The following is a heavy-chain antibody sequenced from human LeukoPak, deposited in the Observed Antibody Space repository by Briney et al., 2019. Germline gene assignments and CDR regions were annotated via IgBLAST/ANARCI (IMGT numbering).Heavy chain of an antibody. CDR1: GFTFSSYA. CDR3: ARDIAEGYYDSSVTPDY. Sequence: GGSLRLSCAASGFTFSSYAMHWVRQAPGKGLEWVAVISYDGSNKYYADSVKGRFTISRDNSKNTLYLQMNSLRAEDTAVYYCARDIAEGYYDSSVTPDYWGQGTLVTVSS. CDR2: ISYDGSNK. D-gene: IGHD3-22*01. V-gene: IGHV3-30-3*01. J-gene: IGHJ4*02.